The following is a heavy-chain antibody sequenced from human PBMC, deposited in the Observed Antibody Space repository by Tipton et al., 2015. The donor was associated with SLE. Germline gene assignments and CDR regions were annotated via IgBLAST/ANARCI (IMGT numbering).Heavy chain of an antibody. Sequence: TLSLTCTVSGASVSSHYWNWIRQTPGKGLEWIGYIHYNRDTNYHPSLKSRVTISVDTSKNQFSLKLTSVTAAGTAVYYCAREGDSYHDLLTGNPYYYYYLDVWGKGTTVTVSS. CDR2: IHYNRDT. J-gene: IGHJ6*03. D-gene: IGHD3-9*01. CDR3: AREGDSYHDLLTGNPYYYYYLDV. CDR1: GASVSSHY. V-gene: IGHV4-59*02.